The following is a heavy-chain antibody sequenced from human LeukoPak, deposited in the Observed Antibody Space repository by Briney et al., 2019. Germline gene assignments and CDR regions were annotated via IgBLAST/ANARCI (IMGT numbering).Heavy chain of an antibody. Sequence: PSETLSLTCTVSSGSISSSGYYWGWIRQPPGRGLEWNGSGYYSGSAYYNPSLKSRVTISIDTSKNQFSLKLSSVSAADTAVYYCARLSDFWSGSNRGRFDYWGQGTLVTVSS. D-gene: IGHD3-3*01. V-gene: IGHV4-39*01. CDR3: ARLSDFWSGSNRGRFDY. CDR2: GYYSGSA. CDR1: SGSISSSGYY. J-gene: IGHJ4*02.